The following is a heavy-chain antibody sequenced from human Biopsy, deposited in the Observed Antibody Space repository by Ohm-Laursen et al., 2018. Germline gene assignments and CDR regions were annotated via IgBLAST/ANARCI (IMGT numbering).Heavy chain of an antibody. Sequence: ASVRASCQPSGYTFTGYHVHWVRQAPGQGLEWMGWINAKTGDTNYAQKFQGRVTMTRDTSISTAYVDLSSLRSDDTAVYYCTRGGYYYDSLAYYYWFDPWGQGTLVTVSS. V-gene: IGHV1-2*02. J-gene: IGHJ5*02. CDR2: INAKTGDT. CDR3: TRGGYYYDSLAYYYWFDP. CDR1: GYTFTGYH. D-gene: IGHD3-22*01.